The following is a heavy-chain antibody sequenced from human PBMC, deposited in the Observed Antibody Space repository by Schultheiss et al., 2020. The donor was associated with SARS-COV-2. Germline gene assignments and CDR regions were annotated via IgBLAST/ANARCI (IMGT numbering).Heavy chain of an antibody. V-gene: IGHV5-10-1*01. J-gene: IGHJ6*02. CDR1: GYSFTSYW. CDR2: IDPSDSYT. CDR3: ALPGIAITRYYYYYGMDV. Sequence: GESLKISCKGSGYSFTSYWISWVRQMPGKGLEWMGRIDPSDSYTNYSPSFQGHVTISADKSISTAYLQWSSLKASDTAMYYCALPGIAITRYYYYYGMDVWGQGTTVTVSS. D-gene: IGHD6-13*01.